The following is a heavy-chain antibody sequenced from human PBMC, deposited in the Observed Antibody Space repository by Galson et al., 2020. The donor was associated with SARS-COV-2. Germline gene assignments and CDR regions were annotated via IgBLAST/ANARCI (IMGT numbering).Heavy chain of an antibody. J-gene: IGHJ4*02. V-gene: IGHV4-34*01. CDR1: GGSFSGYY. CDR3: ARDQTLVRGVKGEY. Sequence: SQASETLSLTCAVYGGSFSGYYWNWIRQPPGKGLEWIREISHSGSTTCNPSLKSRVTISADTSNNQVSLKLYSVTAADTAVYYCARDQTLVRGVKGEYWGQGTLVTVSS. CDR2: ISHSGST. D-gene: IGHD3-10*01.